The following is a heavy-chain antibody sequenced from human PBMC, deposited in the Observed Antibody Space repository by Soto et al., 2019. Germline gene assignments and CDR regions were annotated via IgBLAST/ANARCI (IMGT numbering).Heavy chain of an antibody. D-gene: IGHD4-17*01. CDR3: ANLGMSLTVADY. V-gene: IGHV4-4*02. J-gene: IGHJ4*02. CDR2: IYHSGGT. CDR1: GDSISSSTNW. Sequence: QVQLQESGPGLVKPSGTLSLTCTVSGDSISSSTNWWNWVRQPPGKGLEWIGEIYHSGGTNYNPSLKSRVTISVDKSKNQFSLKLNSVTAADTAVYYCANLGMSLTVADYWGQGTLVTVSS.